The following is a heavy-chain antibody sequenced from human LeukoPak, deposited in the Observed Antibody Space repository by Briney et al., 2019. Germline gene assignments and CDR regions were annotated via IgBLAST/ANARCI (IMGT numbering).Heavy chain of an antibody. CDR3: ARAADYYDSSGYQYYFDY. J-gene: IGHJ4*02. V-gene: IGHV3-48*03. D-gene: IGHD3-22*01. CDR2: ISSSGSTI. Sequence: GGSLRLSRAASGFTFSTYEMNWVRQAPGKGLEWVSYISSSGSTIYYADSVKGRFTISRDNAKNSLYLQMNSLRAEDTAVYYCARAADYYDSSGYQYYFDYWGQGTLVTVSS. CDR1: GFTFSTYE.